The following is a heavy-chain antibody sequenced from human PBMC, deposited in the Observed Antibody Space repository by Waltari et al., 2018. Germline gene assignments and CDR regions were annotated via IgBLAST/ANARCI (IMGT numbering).Heavy chain of an antibody. Sequence: QVQLQESGPGLVKPSETLSLTCTVSGGSISSYYWSWIRQPPGKGLEWIGYIYYSGSTNYNPSLKSRVTISVDTSKNQFSLKLSSVTAADTAVYYCARGIAAAGTRWFDPWGQGTLVTVSS. CDR2: IYYSGST. D-gene: IGHD6-13*01. V-gene: IGHV4-59*08. CDR3: ARGIAAAGTRWFDP. J-gene: IGHJ5*02. CDR1: GGSISSYY.